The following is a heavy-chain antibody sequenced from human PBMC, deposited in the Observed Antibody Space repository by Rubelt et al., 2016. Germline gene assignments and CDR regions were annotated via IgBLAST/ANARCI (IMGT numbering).Heavy chain of an antibody. J-gene: IGHJ4*02. CDR1: GGSISSSTYY. V-gene: IGHV4-39*07. CDR2: IYYGGDT. D-gene: IGHD6-25*01. CDR3: AAAFDY. Sequence: QLQLQESGPGLVKPSETLSLTCAVSGGSISSSTYYWGWIRQPPGKGLEWIGSIYYGGDTYYNPYLKSRVTISVDTSKNQCSLKLNSVTAADTAMYYCAAAFDYWGQGTLVTVSS.